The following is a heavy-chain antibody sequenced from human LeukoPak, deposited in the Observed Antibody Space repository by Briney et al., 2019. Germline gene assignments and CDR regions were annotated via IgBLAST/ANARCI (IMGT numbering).Heavy chain of an antibody. V-gene: IGHV3-66*01. CDR2: IYISGST. Sequence: GGSLRPSCAASGFTVSSNYMSWVRQAPGKGLEWVSVIYISGSTYYADSVKGRFTISRDNSKNTLYLQMNSLRVEDTAVYYCARGPGGYDNWGQGTLVTVSS. D-gene: IGHD3-16*01. J-gene: IGHJ4*02. CDR1: GFTVSSNY. CDR3: ARGPGGYDN.